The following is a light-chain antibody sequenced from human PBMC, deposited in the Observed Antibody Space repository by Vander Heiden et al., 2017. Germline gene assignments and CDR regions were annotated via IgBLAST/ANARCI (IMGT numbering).Light chain of an antibody. J-gene: IGKJ3*01. Sequence: DIQKTQSPSTLSASVGDRVTITCRASQSISTWLAWYQQKPGKAPKLLINKASSLESGVPSRFSGSGSGTEFTLTISSLQPDDFATHYCQQYYTYPFTFGPGTKVDIK. CDR1: QSISTW. CDR2: KAS. V-gene: IGKV1-5*03. CDR3: QQYYTYPFT.